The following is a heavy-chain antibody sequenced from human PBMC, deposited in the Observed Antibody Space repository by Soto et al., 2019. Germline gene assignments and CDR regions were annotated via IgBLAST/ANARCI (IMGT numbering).Heavy chain of an antibody. CDR3: ARAFGYYDFWSGWYNWFDP. Sequence: ASVKVSCKASGYTFTSYDINWVRQATGQGLEGMGWMNPNSGNTGYAQKFQGRVTMTRNTSISTAYLELSSLRSEDTAVYYCARAFGYYDFWSGWYNWFDPWGQGTLVTVSS. CDR1: GYTFTSYD. CDR2: MNPNSGNT. J-gene: IGHJ5*02. D-gene: IGHD3-3*01. V-gene: IGHV1-8*01.